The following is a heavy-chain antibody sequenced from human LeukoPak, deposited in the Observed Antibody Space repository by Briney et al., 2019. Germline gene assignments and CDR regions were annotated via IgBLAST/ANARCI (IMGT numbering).Heavy chain of an antibody. CDR2: ISSNGGST. D-gene: IGHD3-10*01. CDR3: AKPTYYYGSGSYFDY. CDR1: GFTFSSYA. Sequence: PGGSLSLSCSASGFTFSSYAMHWVRQAPGKGLEYVSAISSNGGSTYYADSVKGRFTISRDNSKNTLYLQMSSLRAEDTAVYYCAKPTYYYGSGSYFDYWGQGTLVTVSS. V-gene: IGHV3-64D*06. J-gene: IGHJ4*02.